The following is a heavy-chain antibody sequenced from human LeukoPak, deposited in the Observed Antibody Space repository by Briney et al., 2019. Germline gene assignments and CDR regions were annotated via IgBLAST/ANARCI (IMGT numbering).Heavy chain of an antibody. Sequence: GGSLRLSCAASGFTVSSNYMSWVRQAPGKGLEWVSVIYSGGSTYYADSVKGRFTISRDNSKNTLYLQMNSLRAEDTAVYYCARWGEVRWLPLSIWGQGTMVTVSS. J-gene: IGHJ3*02. D-gene: IGHD5-24*01. CDR1: GFTVSSNY. CDR3: ARWGEVRWLPLSI. CDR2: IYSGGST. V-gene: IGHV3-53*01.